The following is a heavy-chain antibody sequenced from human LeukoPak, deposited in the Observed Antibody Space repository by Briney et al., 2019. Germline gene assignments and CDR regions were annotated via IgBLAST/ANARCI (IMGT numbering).Heavy chain of an antibody. CDR2: INPNSGGT. J-gene: IGHJ5*02. V-gene: IGHV1-2*02. CDR3: AREDRVNWNDGGFDP. D-gene: IGHD1-20*01. Sequence: ASVKVSCKASGYTFTGYYMHWVRQAPGQGLEWMGWINPNSGGTNYAQKFQGRVTMTRDTSISTAYMGLSRLRSDDTAVYYCAREDRVNWNDGGFDPWGQGTLVTVSS. CDR1: GYTFTGYY.